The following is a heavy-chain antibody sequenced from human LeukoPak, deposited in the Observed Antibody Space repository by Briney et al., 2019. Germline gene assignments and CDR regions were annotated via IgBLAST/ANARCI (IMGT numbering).Heavy chain of an antibody. D-gene: IGHD5-18*01. CDR3: ARDQRGYSYGGVDY. V-gene: IGHV4-30-4*08. CDR2: IYYSGST. Sequence: SETLSLTCTVSGGSLSSGDYYWSWIRQPPGKGPEWIGYIYYSGSTYYNPSLKSRVTISVDTSKNQFSLKLSSVTAADTAVYYCARDQRGYSYGGVDYWGQGTLVTVSS. CDR1: GGSLSSGDYY. J-gene: IGHJ4*02.